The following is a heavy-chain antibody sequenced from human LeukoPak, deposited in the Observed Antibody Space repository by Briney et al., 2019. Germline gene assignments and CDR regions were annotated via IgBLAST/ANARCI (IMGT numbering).Heavy chain of an antibody. V-gene: IGHV3-23*01. CDR3: AKDKPPGSWHTRRDF. J-gene: IGHJ4*02. D-gene: IGHD6-13*01. Sequence: PGWGLRVSRLASVWTLITYSIIALGPAPARGGDGVAGIRYSGDSTYYDDSVKGRFTISRENSKNKVFLHMNRMRADDAAKYYCAKDKPPGSWHTRRDFWGQGTLVTVSS. CDR2: IRYSGDST. CDR1: VWTLITYS.